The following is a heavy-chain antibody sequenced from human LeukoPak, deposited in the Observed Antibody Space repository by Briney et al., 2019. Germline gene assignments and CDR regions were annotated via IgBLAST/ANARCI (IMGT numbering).Heavy chain of an antibody. V-gene: IGHV3-33*01. CDR2: ICYDGSNK. Sequence: PGRSLRLSCAASGFTLSSYGMHGVRQAPGKGLEGVAVICYDGSNKYYADSVKVRFTIYRDNSTTTMYLQMNSLRAEDMAVYYCARSVSALDFASWGQGTLVPVSS. CDR1: GFTLSSYG. D-gene: IGHD3-3*01. J-gene: IGHJ1*01. CDR3: ARSVSALDFAS.